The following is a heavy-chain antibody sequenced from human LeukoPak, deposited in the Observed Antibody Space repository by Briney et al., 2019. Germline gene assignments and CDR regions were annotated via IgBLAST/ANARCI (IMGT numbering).Heavy chain of an antibody. CDR3: TRDSVENNYYFYMDV. Sequence: GGSLRLSCAASGFSFSAYSMNWVRQAPGKGLEWVSSISSTSSYIYYADSVQGRFTISRDNTENSLYLQMNSLRAEDTAVYYCTRDSVENNYYFYMDVWGKGTTVTVSS. CDR1: GFSFSAYS. D-gene: IGHD1/OR15-1a*01. CDR2: ISSTSSYI. J-gene: IGHJ6*03. V-gene: IGHV3-21*01.